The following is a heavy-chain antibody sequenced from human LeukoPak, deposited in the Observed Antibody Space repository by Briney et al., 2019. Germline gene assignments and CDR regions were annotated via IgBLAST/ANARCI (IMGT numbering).Heavy chain of an antibody. CDR2: ISSSGSTI. D-gene: IGHD3-10*01. Sequence: GGSLRLSCAASGFTFSDYYMSWIRQAPGKGLEWVSYISSSGSTIYYADSVKGRFTISRDNAKNSLYLQMNSLRAEDTAVYYCASEGVRGVIALFDPWGQGTLVTVSS. V-gene: IGHV3-11*01. CDR1: GFTFSDYY. CDR3: ASEGVRGVIALFDP. J-gene: IGHJ5*02.